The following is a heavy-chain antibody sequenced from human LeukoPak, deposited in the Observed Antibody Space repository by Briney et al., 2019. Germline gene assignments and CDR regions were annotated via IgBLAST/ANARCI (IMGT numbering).Heavy chain of an antibody. J-gene: IGHJ4*02. CDR3: AKEGGVGGLDY. Sequence: GGSLRLSCTASGFILRDYGMHWVRQAPGKALEWVAFVRFGGSGKYYADSVKGRFIISRDDSENTLYLQLNSLRVEDTGLYYCAKEGGVGGLDYWGQGTLVTVSA. D-gene: IGHD3-16*01. V-gene: IGHV3-30*02. CDR2: VRFGGSGK. CDR1: GFILRDYG.